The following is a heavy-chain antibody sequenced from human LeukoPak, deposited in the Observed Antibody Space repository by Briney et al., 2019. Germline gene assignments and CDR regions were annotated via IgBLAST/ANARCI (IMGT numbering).Heavy chain of an antibody. CDR2: INHSGST. D-gene: IGHD1-26*01. CDR1: GGSFSGYY. CDR3: ARGRWISGSYYNFDY. V-gene: IGHV4-34*01. Sequence: SETLSLTCAVYGGSFSGYYWSWIRQPPGKGLEWIGEINHSGSTNYNPSLKSRVTISVDTSKNQFSLKLNSVTAADTAVYHCARGRWISGSYYNFDYWAQGTLVTVSS. J-gene: IGHJ4*02.